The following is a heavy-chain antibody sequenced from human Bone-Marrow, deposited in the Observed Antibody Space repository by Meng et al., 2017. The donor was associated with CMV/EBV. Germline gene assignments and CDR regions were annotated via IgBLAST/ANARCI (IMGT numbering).Heavy chain of an antibody. V-gene: IGHV3-23*01. CDR3: AKDHYCSSTSCLNWYFDL. D-gene: IGHD2-2*01. CDR1: GFTFSSYA. CDR2: ISGSGGST. J-gene: IGHJ2*01. Sequence: GESLKISCAASGFTFSSYAMSWVRQAPGKGLEWVSAISGSGGSTYYADSVKGRFTISRDNSKNTLYLQMNSLRAEDTAVYYCAKDHYCSSTSCLNWYFDLWGRGTLVTVSS.